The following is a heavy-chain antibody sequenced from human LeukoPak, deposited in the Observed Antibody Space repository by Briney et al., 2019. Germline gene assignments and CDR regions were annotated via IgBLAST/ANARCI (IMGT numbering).Heavy chain of an antibody. CDR3: ARPMVRGTPHKYWHFDL. CDR1: GGSFSGYY. CDR2: INHSGSS. Sequence: SETLSLTCAVYGGSFSGYYWSWIRQPPGKGLEWIGEINHSGSSYYNPSLKSRVTISVDNFKHQLSLKLNSVTAADTAVYYCARPMVRGTPHKYWHFDLWGRGTLVTVSS. D-gene: IGHD3-10*01. J-gene: IGHJ2*01. V-gene: IGHV4-34*01.